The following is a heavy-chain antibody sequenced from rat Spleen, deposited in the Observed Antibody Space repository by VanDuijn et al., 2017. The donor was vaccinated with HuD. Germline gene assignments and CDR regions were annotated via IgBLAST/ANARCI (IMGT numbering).Heavy chain of an antibody. J-gene: IGHJ2*01. Sequence: EVQLVESGGGLVQPGRSMKLSCAASGFTFSNFDMAWVRQAPKKGLEWVATITSGGSNTYYPDSVKGRFTISRDNAKSTLYLQMDSLRSEDTATYYCAKDSGYDGYYHPFDYWGQGVMVTVSS. CDR1: GFTFSNFD. CDR3: AKDSGYDGYYHPFDY. V-gene: IGHV5-25*01. D-gene: IGHD1-12*03. CDR2: ITSGGSNT.